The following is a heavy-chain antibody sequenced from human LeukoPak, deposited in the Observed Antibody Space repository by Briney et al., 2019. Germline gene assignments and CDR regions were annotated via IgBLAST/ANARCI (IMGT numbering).Heavy chain of an antibody. V-gene: IGHV3-21*01. CDR2: ISSSSRYI. CDR3: ARVGDYGDYVLDY. Sequence: GGSLRLSCAASGFTFRTSSMSWVRRAPGKGLEWVSSISSSSRYIYADSVKGRFTISRDNAKNSLNLQMDSLRAEDTAVYYCARVGDYGDYVLDYWGQGTLVTVSS. D-gene: IGHD4-17*01. CDR1: GFTFRTSS. J-gene: IGHJ4*02.